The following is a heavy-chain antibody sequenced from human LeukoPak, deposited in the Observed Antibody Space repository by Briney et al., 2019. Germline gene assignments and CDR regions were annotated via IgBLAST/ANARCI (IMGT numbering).Heavy chain of an antibody. CDR1: GFTFSSYW. Sequence: GGSLRLSCAASGFTFSSYWMSWVRQAPGKGLEWVANIKQDGSEKYYVDSVKGRFTISRDNAKNSLYLQMNSLRAEDTAVYYCARDIRITMIVVVMPTMGWFDPWGQGTLVTVSS. CDR2: IKQDGSEK. V-gene: IGHV3-7*01. D-gene: IGHD3-22*01. CDR3: ARDIRITMIVVVMPTMGWFDP. J-gene: IGHJ5*02.